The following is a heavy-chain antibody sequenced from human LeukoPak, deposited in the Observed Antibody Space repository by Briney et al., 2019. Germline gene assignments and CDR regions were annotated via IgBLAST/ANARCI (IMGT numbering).Heavy chain of an antibody. V-gene: IGHV3-30*04. CDR1: GFTFSSYA. CDR2: ISYDGSNK. Sequence: PGGSLRLSCAASGFTFSSYAMHWVRQAPGKGLEWVAVISYDGSNKYYADSVKGRFTISRDNSKNTLYLQMNSLRAEDTAVYYCAGRGSSWLELDYWGQGTLVTVSS. D-gene: IGHD6-13*01. J-gene: IGHJ4*02. CDR3: AGRGSSWLELDY.